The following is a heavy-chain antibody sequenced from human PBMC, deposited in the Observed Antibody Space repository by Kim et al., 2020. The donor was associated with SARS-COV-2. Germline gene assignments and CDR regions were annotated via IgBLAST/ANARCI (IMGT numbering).Heavy chain of an antibody. V-gene: IGHV4-59*01. CDR1: GGSISSYY. CDR3: ARVGHGSGRYADY. D-gene: IGHD3-16*01. CDR2: SYYSWST. J-gene: IGHJ4*02. Sequence: SETLSLTCTVSGGSISSYYWSWIRQPPGKGLEWMGYSYYSWSTNYNPPLKSRGTISVDTAKNQFSLKLRSVTAADTAVYYCARVGHGSGRYADYWGQGTLVTVSS.